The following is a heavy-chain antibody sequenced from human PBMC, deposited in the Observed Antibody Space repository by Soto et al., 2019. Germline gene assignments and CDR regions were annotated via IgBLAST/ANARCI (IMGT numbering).Heavy chain of an antibody. J-gene: IGHJ4*02. CDR1: GGSISSGNYY. V-gene: IGHV4-30-4*01. CDR3: ARRVGPAYYGLGRPFDN. CDR2: TYYGGST. Sequence: QVQLQESGPGLVKPSQTLSLTCTVSGGSISSGNYYWTWIRQPPGKGLEWIGYTYYGGSTSYNPSLQSRIAISVDTSKNQFSLRLNSLTAADTDVYFCARRVGPAYYGLGRPFDNWGQGTLVTVSS. D-gene: IGHD3-10*01.